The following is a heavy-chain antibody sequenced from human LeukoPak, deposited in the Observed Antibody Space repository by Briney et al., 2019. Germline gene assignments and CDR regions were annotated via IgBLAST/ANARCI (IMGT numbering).Heavy chain of an antibody. J-gene: IGHJ6*03. V-gene: IGHV4-4*07. CDR2: IYTSGST. Sequence: PSETLSLTCTVSGGSISSYYWSWIRQPAGKGLEWIGRIYTSGSTNYNPSLKSRVTISVDTSKNQFSLKLSSVTAADTAVYYCARVDTAMVNNYYYYYMDVWGKGTTVTISS. CDR1: GGSISSYY. D-gene: IGHD5-18*01. CDR3: ARVDTAMVNNYYYYYMDV.